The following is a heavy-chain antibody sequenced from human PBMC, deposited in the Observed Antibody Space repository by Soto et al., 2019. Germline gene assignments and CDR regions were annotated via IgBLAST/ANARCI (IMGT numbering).Heavy chain of an antibody. J-gene: IGHJ4*02. CDR1: GYTFTSYY. CDR3: ARGMYTIDY. Sequence: GASVKVSCKASGYTFTSYYIHWVRQAPGQRLEWMGRINASDGNTKYSQKFQGRVTITRDTSASTAYMELSSLRSEDTAVYYCARGMYTIDYWGQGTLVTVSS. D-gene: IGHD1-1*01. CDR2: INASDGNT. V-gene: IGHV1-3*01.